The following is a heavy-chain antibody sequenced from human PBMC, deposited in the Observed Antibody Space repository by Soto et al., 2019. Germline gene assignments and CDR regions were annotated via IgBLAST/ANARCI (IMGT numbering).Heavy chain of an antibody. CDR3: ARAGCDGGSCYTLVGLRYGMDV. D-gene: IGHD2-15*01. J-gene: IGHJ6*02. CDR1: GFILSTYA. V-gene: IGHV3-30-3*01. Sequence: QVQLVESGGGVVQPGRSLRLSCAASGFILSTYAMYWVRQAPGTGLGWVAVLSYDGNNKYYADSVKGRFTISRDNSKNTLYLQMNSLRAEDTAVYYCARAGCDGGSCYTLVGLRYGMDVWGQGTTVTVSS. CDR2: LSYDGNNK.